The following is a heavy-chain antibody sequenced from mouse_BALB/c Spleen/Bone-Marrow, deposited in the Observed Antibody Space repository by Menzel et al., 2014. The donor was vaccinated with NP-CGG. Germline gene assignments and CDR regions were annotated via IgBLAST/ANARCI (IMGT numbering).Heavy chain of an antibody. D-gene: IGHD2-3*01. J-gene: IGHJ3*01. V-gene: IGHV4-1*02. CDR2: INPDSSTI. CDR1: GFDFSRYW. Sequence: EVKLMESGGSLVQPGGSLKLSCAASGFDFSRYWMSWVRQAPGKGLEWIGEINPDSSTINYTPSLKDKFIISRHNAKNTLFLQMSKVRSEDTALYYCARLGYYGGFAYWGQGTLVTVSA. CDR3: ARLGYYGGFAY.